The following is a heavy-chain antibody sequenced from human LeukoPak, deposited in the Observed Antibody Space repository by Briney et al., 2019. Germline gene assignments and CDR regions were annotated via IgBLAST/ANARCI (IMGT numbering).Heavy chain of an antibody. CDR3: ARRRGGWPFDY. V-gene: IGHV4-59*08. CDR2: IYYSGST. CDR1: GGSISSDF. D-gene: IGHD6-19*01. J-gene: IGHJ4*02. Sequence: SETLSLTCTVSGGSISSDFWTWIRQPPGKGLEWIGYIYYSGSTNYNPSFKSRVTISIDTSKNQFSLKLSSVTAADTAVYYCARRRGGWPFDYWGQGTLVTVST.